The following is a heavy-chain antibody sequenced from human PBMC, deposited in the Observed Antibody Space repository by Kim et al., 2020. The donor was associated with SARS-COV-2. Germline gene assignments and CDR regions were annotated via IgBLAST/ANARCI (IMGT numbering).Heavy chain of an antibody. J-gene: IGHJ4*02. V-gene: IGHV5-51*01. D-gene: IGHD6-13*01. Sequence: RSSPSFQGQVTISADKSISTAYLQWSSLKASDTAMYYCARVGSSWYYFDYWGQGTLVTVSS. CDR3: ARVGSSWYYFDY.